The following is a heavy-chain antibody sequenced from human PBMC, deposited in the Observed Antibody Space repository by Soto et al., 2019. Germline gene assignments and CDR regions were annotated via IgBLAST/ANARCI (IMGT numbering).Heavy chain of an antibody. Sequence: PSETLSLTCTVSGGSISSYYWSWIRQPPGKGLEWIGYIYYSGSTNYNPSLKSRVTISVDTSKNQFSLKLSSVTAADTAVYYCARTDIVVVPAAIPEYYFDYWGQGTLVTVSS. V-gene: IGHV4-59*01. D-gene: IGHD2-2*01. CDR3: ARTDIVVVPAAIPEYYFDY. CDR1: GGSISSYY. J-gene: IGHJ4*02. CDR2: IYYSGST.